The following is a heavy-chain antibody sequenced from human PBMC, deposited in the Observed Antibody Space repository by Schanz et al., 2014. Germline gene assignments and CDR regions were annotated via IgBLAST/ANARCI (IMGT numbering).Heavy chain of an antibody. CDR3: ARRYSGRYCFDY. J-gene: IGHJ4*02. CDR2: IASGGSHT. Sequence: EVQLLESGGALEQPGGSLRLSCAASGITFSDYAMSWVRQAPGKGLEWVSTIASGGSHTFYADSVKGRFTISRDNAKNSLSLQMDRLRDEDTAVYYCARRYSGRYCFDYWGQGTLVTVSS. D-gene: IGHD1-26*01. V-gene: IGHV3-23*01. CDR1: GITFSDYA.